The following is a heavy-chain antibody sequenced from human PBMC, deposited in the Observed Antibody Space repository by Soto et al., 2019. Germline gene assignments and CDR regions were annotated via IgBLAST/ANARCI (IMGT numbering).Heavy chain of an antibody. CDR1: GGSMISYY. J-gene: IGHJ4*02. CDR2: IYYSGRT. D-gene: IGHD6-13*01. CDR3: ARHEGGAAADRPLDY. V-gene: IGHV4-39*01. Sequence: SETLSLTCTVSGGSMISYYWGWIRQPPGKGLEWIASIYYSGRTHNNPALKSRVTMSIDTYTNQFSLKMNSVTAADTAVYYCARHEGGAAADRPLDYWGQGTLVTVS.